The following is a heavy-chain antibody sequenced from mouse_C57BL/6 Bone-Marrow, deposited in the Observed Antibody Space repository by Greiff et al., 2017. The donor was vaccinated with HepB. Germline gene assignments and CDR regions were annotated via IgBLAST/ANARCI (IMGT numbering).Heavy chain of an antibody. Sequence: EVKLMESGAELVRPGASVKLSCTASGFNIKDYYMHWVKQRPEQGLEWIGRIDPEDGDTEYAPKFQGKATMTAYTSSNTAYLQLSCLTSADTAVYYCTRWYDYDDYAMDYWGQGTSVTVSS. D-gene: IGHD2-4*01. CDR1: GFNIKDYY. J-gene: IGHJ4*01. CDR2: IDPEDGDT. V-gene: IGHV14-1*01. CDR3: TRWYDYDDYAMDY.